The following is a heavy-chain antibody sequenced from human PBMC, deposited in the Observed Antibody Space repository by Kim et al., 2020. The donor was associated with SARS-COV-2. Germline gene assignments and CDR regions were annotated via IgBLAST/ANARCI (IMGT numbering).Heavy chain of an antibody. Sequence: SETLSLTCSVSGGSISIYYWNWIRQSPGKGLEWIGSVYYTGSTNYNPSLKSRLTLSLDTPKNQFSLKLTSVTAADTAVYYCARGARYGSDLSRAAPFNWFDPWGQGIRVTVSS. CDR3: ARGARYGSDLSRAAPFNWFDP. CDR1: GGSISIYY. CDR2: VYYTGST. D-gene: IGHD6-25*01. J-gene: IGHJ5*02. V-gene: IGHV4-59*01.